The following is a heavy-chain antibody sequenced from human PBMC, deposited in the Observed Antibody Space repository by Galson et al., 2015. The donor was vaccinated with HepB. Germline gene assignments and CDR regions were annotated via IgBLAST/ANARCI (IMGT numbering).Heavy chain of an antibody. V-gene: IGHV3-33*01. D-gene: IGHD2-15*01. CDR3: ARDVLGYERTLDY. Sequence: FLRLSCAASGFTFGSFGMHWVRQAPGKGLEWLAVMWYDGSNKNYADSVKGRFTISRDNSKNPLYLQMNILSAEDTAVYYCARDVLGYERTLDYWGQGTLVTASS. CDR2: MWYDGSNK. CDR1: GFTFGSFG. J-gene: IGHJ4*02.